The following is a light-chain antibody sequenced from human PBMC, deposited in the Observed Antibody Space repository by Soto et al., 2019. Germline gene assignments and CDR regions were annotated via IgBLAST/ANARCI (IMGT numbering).Light chain of an antibody. CDR3: LQATDFPWT. Sequence: DIVMTQSPVFVRVTLGQSASISCRSSQSLLHSNGGTYLSWLHQRPGQPPRLLIRKTSTRLSGVPDRISGSGAGTEFTLKISRVEAEDAGIYYCLQATDFPWTFGQGTRVEIK. V-gene: IGKV2-24*01. CDR1: QSLLHSNGGTY. J-gene: IGKJ1*01. CDR2: KTS.